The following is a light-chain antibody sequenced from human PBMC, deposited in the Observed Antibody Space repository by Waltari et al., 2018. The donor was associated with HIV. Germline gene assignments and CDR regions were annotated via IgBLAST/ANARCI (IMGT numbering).Light chain of an antibody. CDR3: QQSHSNPRA. Sequence: DIQMTQSPSSLSASVGERVTITVRASQSINNFLNWYQQKPGKAPKLLIYTASGLQSGVPSRFSGSGSGTDFTLTISNLQPEDSATYYCQQSHSNPRAFGQGTKVEIK. CDR2: TAS. V-gene: IGKV1-39*01. CDR1: QSINNF. J-gene: IGKJ1*01.